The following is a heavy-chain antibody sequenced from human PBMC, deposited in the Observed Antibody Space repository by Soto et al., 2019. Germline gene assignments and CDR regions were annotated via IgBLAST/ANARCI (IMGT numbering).Heavy chain of an antibody. CDR1: GFIFSNYW. V-gene: IGHV3-7*03. Sequence: EVRLVESGGDLVQPGGSLRLSCAASGFIFSNYWMSWVRQAPGKGLEWVANMKEDGGEINYVDSVKGRFTISRDNAKNSLYLQMYSLRVEDTAVYYCVRDRGYSTFDSWGQGTPVTVSS. J-gene: IGHJ4*02. CDR3: VRDRGYSTFDS. CDR2: MKEDGGEI. D-gene: IGHD4-4*01.